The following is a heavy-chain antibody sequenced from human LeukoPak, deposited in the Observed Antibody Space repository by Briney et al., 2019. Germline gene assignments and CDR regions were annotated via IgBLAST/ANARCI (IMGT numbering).Heavy chain of an antibody. Sequence: PGGSLRLSCAASGFTFSSYSMNWVRQAPGKGLEWVSYISSSSSTIYYADSVKGRFTISRDNAKNSLYLQMNSLRAEDTAVYYCASHSYCSSTSCYGYYYYMDVWGKGTTVTVSS. CDR1: GFTFSSYS. V-gene: IGHV3-48*01. J-gene: IGHJ6*03. D-gene: IGHD2-2*01. CDR2: ISSSSSTI. CDR3: ASHSYCSSTSCYGYYYYMDV.